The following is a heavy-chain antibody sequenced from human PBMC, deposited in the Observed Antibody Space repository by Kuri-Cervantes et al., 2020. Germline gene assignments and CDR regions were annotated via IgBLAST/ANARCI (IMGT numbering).Heavy chain of an antibody. V-gene: IGHV4-59*08. J-gene: IGHJ4*02. CDR3: ARLRFGELLSFDS. D-gene: IGHD3-10*01. CDR2: IYSSGST. CDR1: GGSISNYY. Sequence: GSLRLSCTVSGGSISNYYWSWIRQPPGKGLEWIAYIYSSGSTNHNPSLKSRVTISVDTSKNQFSLKLSSVTAADTAVYYCARLRFGELLSFDSWGQGTLVTVSS.